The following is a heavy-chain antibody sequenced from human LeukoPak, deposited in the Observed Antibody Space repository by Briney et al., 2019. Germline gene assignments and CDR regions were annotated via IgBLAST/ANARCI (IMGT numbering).Heavy chain of an antibody. D-gene: IGHD3-22*01. CDR3: ASHYDTSGYHYFDF. J-gene: IGHJ4*02. CDR1: GFTFSNYA. CDR2: ISGSTGST. Sequence: SGGSLRLSCAASGFTFSNYAMNWVRQAPGKGLEWVSLISGSTGSTYYADSVKGRFSISRDNSKNTVYLQMNSLRAEDTAVYYCASHYDTSGYHYFDFRGQGTLVTVSS. V-gene: IGHV3-23*01.